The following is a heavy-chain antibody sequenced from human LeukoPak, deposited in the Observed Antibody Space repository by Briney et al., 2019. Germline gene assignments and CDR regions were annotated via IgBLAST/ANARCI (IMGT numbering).Heavy chain of an antibody. Sequence: GASVKVSCKASGYTFTSYGISWVRQAPGQGLEWMGWISAYNGNTNYAQKLQGRVTMTTDTSTSTAYMELRSLRSDDTAVYYCARDSCSSTSCYGSPGRMDVWGKGTTVTVSS. CDR2: ISAYNGNT. J-gene: IGHJ6*04. V-gene: IGHV1-18*01. CDR1: GYTFTSYG. CDR3: ARDSCSSTSCYGSPGRMDV. D-gene: IGHD2-2*01.